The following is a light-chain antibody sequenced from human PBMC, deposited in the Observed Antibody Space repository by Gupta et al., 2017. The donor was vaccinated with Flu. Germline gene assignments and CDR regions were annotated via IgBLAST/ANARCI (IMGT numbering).Light chain of an antibody. CDR1: NIGTKG. Sequence: SSDLTQHPSVSVALGQTARIAGEGDNIGTKGAHWYQQKPGQAPVLVVYGDSHRPSGIPERFSGSNYGKEATLTISGVKAGDEADYYCQVRDTGSDPVVFGGGTKLTVL. V-gene: IGLV3-21*02. CDR2: GDS. CDR3: QVRDTGSDPVV. J-gene: IGLJ2*01.